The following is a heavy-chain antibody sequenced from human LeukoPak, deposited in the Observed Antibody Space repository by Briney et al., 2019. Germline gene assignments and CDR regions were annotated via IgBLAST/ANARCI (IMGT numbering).Heavy chain of an antibody. Sequence: GGSLRLSCAASGFTFSSYSMNWVRQAPGKGLEWVSAVRSDGINTYYTDSLKGRFTISRDNSKNTVFLQMHSLTAEDTAVYYCAKSFGFLEWLYGGYFDSWGQGTLVTVSS. CDR1: GFTFSSYS. V-gene: IGHV3-23*01. D-gene: IGHD3-3*01. J-gene: IGHJ4*02. CDR2: VRSDGINT. CDR3: AKSFGFLEWLYGGYFDS.